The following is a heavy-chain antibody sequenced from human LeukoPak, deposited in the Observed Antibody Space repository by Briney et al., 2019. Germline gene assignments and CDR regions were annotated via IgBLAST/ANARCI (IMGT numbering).Heavy chain of an antibody. CDR1: GGTFSSSA. Sequence: EASVKVSCKASGGTFSSSAISWGRQAPGQGLEWMGGIIPIFGTANYAQKFQGRVTITADKSTNTAYMELSSLRSEDTAVYYCARDNVDTAMVYNWYFDLWGRGTLSLSPQ. J-gene: IGHJ2*01. CDR3: ARDNVDTAMVYNWYFDL. V-gene: IGHV1-69*06. CDR2: IIPIFGTA. D-gene: IGHD5-18*01.